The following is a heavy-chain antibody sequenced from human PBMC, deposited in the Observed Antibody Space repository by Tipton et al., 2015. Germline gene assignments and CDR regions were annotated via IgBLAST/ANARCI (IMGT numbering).Heavy chain of an antibody. V-gene: IGHV4-39*07. Sequence: TLSLTCTVSGGSVSSSSYYWGWIRQSPGKGLEWIGSISHSGNTYYNPSLKSRVTMSRDTSKNQFSLKLTSVTAADTAVYYCACQDYDSLTRDYQTVDYWGQGTLVTVSS. D-gene: IGHD3-9*01. J-gene: IGHJ4*02. CDR3: ACQDYDSLTRDYQTVDY. CDR1: GGSVSSSSYY. CDR2: ISHSGNT.